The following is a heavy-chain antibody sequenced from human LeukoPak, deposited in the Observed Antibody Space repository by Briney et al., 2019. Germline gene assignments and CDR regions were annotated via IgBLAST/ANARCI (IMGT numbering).Heavy chain of an antibody. Sequence: GGSLRLSCTASGFTFGDYAMSWVRQAPGKGLEWIGFIRTRSYRGTTEYAASVKGRFTISRDDSKSIAYLQMNSLKTEDTAIYYCTRDRSCSSTSCSSFDSWGQGTLVTVSS. D-gene: IGHD2-2*01. CDR2: IRTRSYRGTT. J-gene: IGHJ4*02. CDR3: TRDRSCSSTSCSSFDS. CDR1: GFTFGDYA. V-gene: IGHV3-49*04.